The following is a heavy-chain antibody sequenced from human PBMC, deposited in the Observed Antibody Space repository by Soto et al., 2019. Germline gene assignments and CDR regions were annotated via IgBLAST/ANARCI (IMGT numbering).Heavy chain of an antibody. J-gene: IGHJ3*02. V-gene: IGHV3-7*01. CDR2: IKPDGSEK. CDR3: ARGDMVRENDAFDI. Sequence: DAQLVESGGGLVQPGGSLRLSCAASGFTFSSFWMNWVRQTPGKGLEWVAHIKPDGSEKYFVDSVRGRFTISRDNAKNSVYLQMNSLRPEDTAVYYCARGDMVRENDAFDIWGQGTMVTVSS. CDR1: GFTFSSFW. D-gene: IGHD3-10*01.